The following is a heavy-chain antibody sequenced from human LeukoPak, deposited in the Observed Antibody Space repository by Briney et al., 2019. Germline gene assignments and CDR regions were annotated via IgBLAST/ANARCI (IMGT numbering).Heavy chain of an antibody. CDR3: ARDCSGGSCYYSY. CDR2: IIPIFDTA. CDR1: GGTFSSYA. V-gene: IGHV1-69*06. Sequence: KVSCKASGGTFSSYAISWVRQAPGQGLEWMGGIIPIFDTANYAQKFQGRVTSTADKSTSTAYMELSSLRSEDTAVYYCARDCSGGSCYYSYWGQGTLVTVSS. D-gene: IGHD2-15*01. J-gene: IGHJ4*02.